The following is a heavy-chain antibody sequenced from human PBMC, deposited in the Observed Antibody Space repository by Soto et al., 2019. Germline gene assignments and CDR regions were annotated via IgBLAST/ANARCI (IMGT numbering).Heavy chain of an antibody. Sequence: QVQVVQSGVEVRRPGSSVKVSCKASGDTFKNCVISWVRQAPGQGLEWMGGIIPLFGTTDFAQRFQARLTITTDESTTTAYMELSRLRSEDTATYYCAAELGLGKLSVVWGQGTTVIVSS. V-gene: IGHV1-69*01. CDR2: IIPLFGTT. CDR1: GDTFKNCV. J-gene: IGHJ6*02. CDR3: AAELGLGKLSVV. D-gene: IGHD7-27*01.